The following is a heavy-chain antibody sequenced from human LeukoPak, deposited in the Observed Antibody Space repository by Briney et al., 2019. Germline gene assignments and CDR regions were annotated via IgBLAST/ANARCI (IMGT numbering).Heavy chain of an antibody. D-gene: IGHD6-13*01. J-gene: IGHJ4*02. Sequence: PGRSLRLSCAASGFTFSSYGMHWVRQAPGKGLEWVPVISYDGSNKYYADSVKGRFTISRDNSKNTLYLQMNSLRAEDTAVYYCAKELVWEGSSKGPVDYWGQGTLVTVSS. CDR3: AKELVWEGSSKGPVDY. CDR2: ISYDGSNK. V-gene: IGHV3-30*18. CDR1: GFTFSSYG.